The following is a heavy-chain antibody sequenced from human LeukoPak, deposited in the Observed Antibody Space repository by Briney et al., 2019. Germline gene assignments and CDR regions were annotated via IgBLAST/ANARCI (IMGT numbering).Heavy chain of an antibody. CDR1: GFTFSSYE. D-gene: IGHD4-17*01. J-gene: IGHJ4*02. CDR3: ARDLPPGDYGDYHGY. V-gene: IGHV3-48*03. CDR2: ISSSGSTI. Sequence: GGSLRLSCAASGFTFSSYEMNWVRQAPGKGLEWVSYISSSGSTIYYADSVKGRFTISRDNAKNSLYLQMNSLRAEDTAVYYCARDLPPGDYGDYHGYWGQGTLVTVSS.